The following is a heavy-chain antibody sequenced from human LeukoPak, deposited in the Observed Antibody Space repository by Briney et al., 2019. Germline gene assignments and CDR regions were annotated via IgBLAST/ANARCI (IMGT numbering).Heavy chain of an antibody. V-gene: IGHV3-7*03. CDR3: ARACGGDCLGDY. D-gene: IGHD2-21*02. Sequence: PGGSLRLSCAASGFTFSRYWMSWVRQAPGEGLEWVANIKEDGSQKYYLDSVRGRFTISRDNAKNSVYLQMNSLRAEDTAVYYCARACGGDCLGDYWGQGTLVAVSS. CDR2: IKEDGSQK. J-gene: IGHJ4*02. CDR1: GFTFSRYW.